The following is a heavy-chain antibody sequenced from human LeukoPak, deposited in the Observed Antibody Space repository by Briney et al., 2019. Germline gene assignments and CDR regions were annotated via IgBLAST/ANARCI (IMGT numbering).Heavy chain of an antibody. CDR3: ARVIGHFDY. CDR2: IYYSGST. Sequence: SETLSLTCTVSGGSISSYYWSWIRQPPGKGLEWIGCIYYSGSTNYNPSLKSRVTISVDTSKNQFSLKLSSVIAADTAVYYCARVIGHFDYWGQGTLVTVSS. J-gene: IGHJ4*02. CDR1: GGSISSYY. V-gene: IGHV4-59*01.